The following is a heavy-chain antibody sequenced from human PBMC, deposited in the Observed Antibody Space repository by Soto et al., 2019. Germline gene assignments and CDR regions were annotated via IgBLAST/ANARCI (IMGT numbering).Heavy chain of an antibody. V-gene: IGHV3-53*01. CDR3: ASIAARPD. Sequence: EGQLVESGGGLIHPGGSLRLSCAASGFTVSSKYMSWVRQAPGKGLEWVSVIYSGGSTYYADSVKGRFTISRDNSKNTLYLQMNSLRAEDTAVYYCASIAARPDWGQGTLVTVSS. D-gene: IGHD6-6*01. J-gene: IGHJ4*02. CDR2: IYSGGST. CDR1: GFTVSSKY.